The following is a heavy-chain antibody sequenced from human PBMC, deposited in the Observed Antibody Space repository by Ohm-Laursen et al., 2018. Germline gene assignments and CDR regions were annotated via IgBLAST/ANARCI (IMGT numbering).Heavy chain of an antibody. CDR1: GYTFTSYG. CDR3: ATMGGGYYGSGDYYGMDV. V-gene: IGHV1-18*01. CDR2: ISAYNGNT. D-gene: IGHD3-10*01. Sequence: GASVKVSCKASGYTFTSYGISWVRQAPGQGLEWMGWISAYNGNTNYAQKLQGRVTMTTDTSTSTAYMELRSLRSDDTAVYYCATMGGGYYGSGDYYGMDVWGQGTTVTVSS. J-gene: IGHJ6*02.